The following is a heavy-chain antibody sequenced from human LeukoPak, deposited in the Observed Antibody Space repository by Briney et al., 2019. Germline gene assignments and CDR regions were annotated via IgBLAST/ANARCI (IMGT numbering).Heavy chain of an antibody. CDR2: ISSNGGST. V-gene: IGHV3-64*01. D-gene: IGHD3-22*01. CDR3: ARVGDYDSSGYYY. J-gene: IGHJ4*02. CDR1: GFTFSSYA. Sequence: GGSLRLSCAASGFTFSSYAMHWVRQAPGKGLEYVSAISSNGGSTYYANSVKGRFTISRVNSKNTLYLQMGSLRADDMAVYYCARVGDYDSSGYYYWGQGTLVTVSS.